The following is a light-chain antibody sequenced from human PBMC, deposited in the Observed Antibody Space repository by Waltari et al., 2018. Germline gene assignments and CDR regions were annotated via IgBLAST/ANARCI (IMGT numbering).Light chain of an antibody. V-gene: IGKV4-1*01. J-gene: IGKJ4*01. Sequence: DIVMTQSPDSLAVSLGERAPLRCKSSQSIFRSSTTKNPLSWYQQKPGQPPKLLIYWASTRWSGVPDRFSGSGSGTDFTLTISGLQAEDVAVYYCHQYYSSPLAFGGGTKVEIK. CDR3: HQYYSSPLA. CDR2: WAS. CDR1: QSIFRSSTTKNP.